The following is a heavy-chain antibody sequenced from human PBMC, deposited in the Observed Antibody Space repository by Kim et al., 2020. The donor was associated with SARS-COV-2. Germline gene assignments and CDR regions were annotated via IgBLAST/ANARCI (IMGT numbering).Heavy chain of an antibody. Sequence: LTSRVTISGDTSKNQFSLKLSSVTAADTAVYYCARKYSGSYYFHTYYFDYWGQGTLVTVSS. V-gene: IGHV4-39*07. J-gene: IGHJ4*02. CDR3: ARKYSGSYYFHTYYFDY. D-gene: IGHD1-26*01.